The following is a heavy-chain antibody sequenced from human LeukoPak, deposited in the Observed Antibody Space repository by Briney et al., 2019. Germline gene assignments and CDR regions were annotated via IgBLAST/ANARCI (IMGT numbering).Heavy chain of an antibody. D-gene: IGHD6-19*01. CDR3: ARVSADSSSHYYYYGMDV. CDR1: GYTFTSYY. V-gene: IGHV1-46*01. Sequence: ASVTVSCTASGYTFTSYYMHWVRQAPGQGLEWMGIINPSGGSTSYAQKFQGRVTMTRDTSTSTVYMELSSLRSEDTAVYYCARVSADSSSHYYYYGMDVWGQGTTVTVSS. CDR2: INPSGGST. J-gene: IGHJ6*02.